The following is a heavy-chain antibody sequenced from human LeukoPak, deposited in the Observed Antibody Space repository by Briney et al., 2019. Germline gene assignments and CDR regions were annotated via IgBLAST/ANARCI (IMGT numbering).Heavy chain of an antibody. CDR1: GYTFTGYY. D-gene: IGHD5-12*01. J-gene: IGHJ6*02. Sequence: GASVKVSCKASGYTFTGYYMHWVRQAPGQGLEWMGWINPNSGGTNYAQKFQGRVTMTRDTSISTAYMELSRLGSDDTAVYYCARDSGYDWYGMDVWGQGTTVTVSS. CDR2: INPNSGGT. V-gene: IGHV1-2*02. CDR3: ARDSGYDWYGMDV.